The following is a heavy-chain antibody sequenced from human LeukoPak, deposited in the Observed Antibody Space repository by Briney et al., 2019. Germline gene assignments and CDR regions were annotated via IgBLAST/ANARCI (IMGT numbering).Heavy chain of an antibody. CDR3: TRVGYIDEGIDY. D-gene: IGHD5-24*01. Sequence: GGSLRLSCVASGFPFSSYWMTWVRQAPGKGLEWVANIKQDGSKKSYVDSVKGRFTISRDNAKNSLYLQINSLRAEDTAIYYCTRVGYIDEGIDYWGQGTLVTVSS. CDR1: GFPFSSYW. V-gene: IGHV3-7*04. CDR2: IKQDGSKK. J-gene: IGHJ4*02.